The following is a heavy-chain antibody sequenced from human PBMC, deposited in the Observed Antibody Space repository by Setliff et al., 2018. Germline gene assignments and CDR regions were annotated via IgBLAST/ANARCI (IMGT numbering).Heavy chain of an antibody. CDR3: ARDPTTYYDILTGSSSRRYGMDV. Sequence: GASVKVSCKASGYTFTSYDINWVRQATGQGLEWMGWMNPNSGSTSYAQKFQGRVTMTRDTSTSTVYMELSSLRSEDTAVYYCARDPTTYYDILTGSSSRRYGMDVWGQGTTVTVSS. CDR2: MNPNSGST. CDR1: GYTFTSYD. D-gene: IGHD3-9*01. V-gene: IGHV1-8*01. J-gene: IGHJ6*02.